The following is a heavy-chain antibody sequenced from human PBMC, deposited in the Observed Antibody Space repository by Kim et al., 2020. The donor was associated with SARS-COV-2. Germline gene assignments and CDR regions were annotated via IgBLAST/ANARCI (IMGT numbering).Heavy chain of an antibody. D-gene: IGHD5-12*01. CDR2: INNDGKIT. V-gene: IGHV3-74*01. CDR1: GFTFSNFW. Sequence: GGSLRLSCTASGFTFSNFWMHWVRQAPGEGLEWVSRINNDGKITTYAGSVKGRFTISRDNAKNTLYLQMNSLGAEDTAVYYCVASLGDYCGQGTLVAVSS. CDR3: VASLGDY. J-gene: IGHJ4*02.